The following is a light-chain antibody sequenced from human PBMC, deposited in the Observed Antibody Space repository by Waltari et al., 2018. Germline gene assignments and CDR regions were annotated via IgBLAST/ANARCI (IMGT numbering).Light chain of an antibody. CDR2: KTS. Sequence: DIQMTQSPSTLSASVGDRVTITCRAGQSISDSLAWYQQKPGKAPTVLIYKTSSLDSGVPTRFSGSGSGTELSLTISSLQPDDFATYYCLQYNTYPWTFGQGTKVEIK. CDR3: LQYNTYPWT. J-gene: IGKJ1*01. V-gene: IGKV1-5*03. CDR1: QSISDS.